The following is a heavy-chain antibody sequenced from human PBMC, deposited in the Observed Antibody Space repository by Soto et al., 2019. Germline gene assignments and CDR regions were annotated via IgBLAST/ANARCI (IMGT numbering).Heavy chain of an antibody. J-gene: IGHJ6*02. V-gene: IGHV1-69*02. CDR3: ARGGYYDSSGSRNYHYYGMNV. CDR2: IIPMFGIA. D-gene: IGHD3-22*01. CDR1: GGTFNRYT. Sequence: ASVKVSCKGSGGTFNRYTITWVRQAPGQGLEWMGRIIPMFGIASYAQNFQGRVTITADKSTKTAYMELRSLRSDDTAMYYCARGGYYDSSGSRNYHYYGMNVWGQGTTVTVSS.